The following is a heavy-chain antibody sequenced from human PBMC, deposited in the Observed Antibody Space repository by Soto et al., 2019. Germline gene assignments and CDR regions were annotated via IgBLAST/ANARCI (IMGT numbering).Heavy chain of an antibody. CDR2: TYYRSKWIH. Sequence: PSQTLSLTCDISGDSVYSSSAAWNWNRQSPSRGLEWLGRTYYRSKWIHEYTLSMESRITINPDTSKNQFSLHIYSVTTEDTAVYYCAGVVWFRGLDIWGQGTTVTVSS. D-gene: IGHD3-16*01. V-gene: IGHV6-1*01. CDR3: AGVVWFRGLDI. J-gene: IGHJ6*02. CDR1: GDSVYSSSAA.